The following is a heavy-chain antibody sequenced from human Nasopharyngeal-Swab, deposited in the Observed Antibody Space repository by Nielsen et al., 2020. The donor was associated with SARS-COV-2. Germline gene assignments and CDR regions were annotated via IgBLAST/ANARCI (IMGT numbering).Heavy chain of an antibody. J-gene: IGHJ5*02. V-gene: IGHV1-3*01. D-gene: IGHD2-15*01. CDR3: ARERGVVVVAAKVFHPIPARFDP. CDR2: INAGNGNT. CDR1: GYTFTSYA. Sequence: ASVKVSCKASGYTFTSYAMHWVRQAPGQRLEWMGWINAGNGNTKYSQKFQGRVTITRDTSASTAYMELGSLRSEDTAVYYCARERGVVVVAAKVFHPIPARFDPWGQGTLVTVSS.